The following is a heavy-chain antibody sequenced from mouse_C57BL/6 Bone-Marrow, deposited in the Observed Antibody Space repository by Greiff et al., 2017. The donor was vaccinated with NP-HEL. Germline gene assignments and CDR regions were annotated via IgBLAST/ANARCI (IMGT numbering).Heavy chain of an antibody. CDR1: GIDFSRYW. V-gene: IGHV4-1*01. CDR3: ARPPYYYGSRERYAMDY. Sequence: EVKLLESGGGLVQPGGSLKLSCAASGIDFSRYWMSWVRRAPGKGLEWIGEINPDSSTINYAPSLKDKFIISRDNAKNTLYRQISKVRSEDTALYYCARPPYYYGSRERYAMDYWGQGTSVTVSS. J-gene: IGHJ4*01. CDR2: INPDSSTI. D-gene: IGHD1-1*01.